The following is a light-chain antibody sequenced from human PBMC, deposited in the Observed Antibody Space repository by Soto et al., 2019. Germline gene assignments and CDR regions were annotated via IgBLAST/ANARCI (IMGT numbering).Light chain of an antibody. V-gene: IGLV1-47*02. J-gene: IGLJ1*01. CDR2: SNK. CDR1: SSNIGTNY. CDR3: AAWDDSLSGYV. Sequence: QSVLTQPHSASGTPGQRVTISCSGSSSNIGTNYVNWYQQLPGTAPTLLISSNKLRPSGVPDRFSGSKSGTSASLAISGLRSEDEADYYCAAWDDSLSGYVFGTVTKLTVL.